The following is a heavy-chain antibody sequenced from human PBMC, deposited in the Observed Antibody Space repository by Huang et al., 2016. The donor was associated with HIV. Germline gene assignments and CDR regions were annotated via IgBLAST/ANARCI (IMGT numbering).Heavy chain of an antibody. V-gene: IGHV3-30*18. J-gene: IGHJ6*02. CDR3: VKDSPGVITIFGGDV. CDR1: GFTFRQYA. CDR2: ISYDGSEK. Sequence: QVQLVESGGGVVQPGRSLRLSCAASGFTFRQYAMHWVRQVPGKVLEWGALISYDGSEKYFGDSVKGSFTISRDNSKNRLYLQMNSLRPDDSAMYYCVKDSPGVITIFGGDVWGQGTTVTVSS. D-gene: IGHD3-3*01.